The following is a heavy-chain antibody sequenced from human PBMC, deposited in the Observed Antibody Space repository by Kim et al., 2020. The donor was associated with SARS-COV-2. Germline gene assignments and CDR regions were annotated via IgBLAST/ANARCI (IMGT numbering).Heavy chain of an antibody. V-gene: IGHV3-66*01. Sequence: TTYTADSVKGRFTVSRDNSKNMLYLHMNSLGAEDTAVYYCAREASGSYFWGQGTLVTVSS. CDR2: TT. D-gene: IGHD1-26*01. CDR3: AREASGSYF. J-gene: IGHJ4*02.